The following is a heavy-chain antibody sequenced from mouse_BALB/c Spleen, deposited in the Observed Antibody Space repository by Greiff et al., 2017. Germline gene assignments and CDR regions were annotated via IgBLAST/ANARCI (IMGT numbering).Heavy chain of an antibody. V-gene: IGHV1S137*01. CDR1: GYTFTDYA. CDR3: ARSIYDGYDSDMDY. J-gene: IGHJ4*01. D-gene: IGHD2-3*01. CDR2: ISTYYGNT. Sequence: QVQLQQSGPELVRPGVSVKISCKGSGYTFTDYAMHWVKQSHGKSLEWIGVISTYYGNTNYNQKFKGKATMTVDKSSSTAYMELARLTSEDSAIYYCARSIYDGYDSDMDYWGQGTSVTVSS.